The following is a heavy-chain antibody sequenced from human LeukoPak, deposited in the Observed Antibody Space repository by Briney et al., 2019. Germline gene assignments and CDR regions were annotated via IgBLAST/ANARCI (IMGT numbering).Heavy chain of an antibody. CDR2: IYYSGST. Sequence: SETLSLTCTVSGGSLSSYYWSWIRQPPGKGLEWVGYIYYSGSTNYNPSLKSRVTISVDTSKNQFSLKLSSVTAADTAVYYCASDYEGYSSSSPWFDPWGQRGMVAVAS. D-gene: IGHD6-6*01. CDR1: GGSLSSYY. CDR3: ASDYEGYSSSSPWFDP. J-gene: IGHJ5*02. V-gene: IGHV4-59*01.